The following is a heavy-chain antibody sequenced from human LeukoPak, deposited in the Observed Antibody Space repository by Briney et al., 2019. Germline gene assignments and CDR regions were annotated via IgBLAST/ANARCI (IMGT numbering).Heavy chain of an antibody. V-gene: IGHV4-59*01. CDR3: ARVYGSGYDFRGAFDI. CDR1: GGSISSYY. J-gene: IGHJ3*02. D-gene: IGHD5-12*01. CDR2: IYYSGST. Sequence: SETLSLTCTVSGGSISSYYWSWIRQPPGKGLEWIGYIYYSGSTNYNPSLKSRVTISVDTSKNQFSLRLSSVNAADTAVYYCARVYGSGYDFRGAFDIWGQGTMVTVSS.